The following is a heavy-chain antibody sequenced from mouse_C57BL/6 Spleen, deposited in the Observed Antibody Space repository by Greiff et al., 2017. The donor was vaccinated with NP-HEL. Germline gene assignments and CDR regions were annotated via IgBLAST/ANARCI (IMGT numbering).Heavy chain of an antibody. CDR3: ARDRGLDY. CDR2: IDPSDSYT. V-gene: IGHV1-50*01. J-gene: IGHJ2*01. Sequence: QVQLQQSGAELVKPGASVKLSCKASGYTFTSYWMQWVKQRPGQGLEWIGEIDPSDSYTNYNQKFKGKATLTVDTSSSTAYMQLSSLTSEDSAVYYCARDRGLDYWGQGTTLTVSS. CDR1: GYTFTSYW.